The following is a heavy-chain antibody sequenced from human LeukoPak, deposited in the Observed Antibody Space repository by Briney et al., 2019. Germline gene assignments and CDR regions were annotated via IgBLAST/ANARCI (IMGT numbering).Heavy chain of an antibody. Sequence: SQTLSLTCAISGDSVSNNGALWIWIRQSPSRGLQWLGRTYYRSKWSNDYAVSVKSRITLNVDASKNQFSLHLNSVTPEDTAVYYCARSSNLHYFDYWGQGTQVTVSS. CDR3: ARSSNLHYFDY. J-gene: IGHJ4*02. V-gene: IGHV6-1*01. CDR1: GDSVSNNGAL. CDR2: TYYRSKWSN.